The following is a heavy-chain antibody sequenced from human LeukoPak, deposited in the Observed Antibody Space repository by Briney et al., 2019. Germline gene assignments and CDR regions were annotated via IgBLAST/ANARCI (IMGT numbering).Heavy chain of an antibody. Sequence: TGGSLRLSCTASGFIFSHYGMHWVRQAPGKGLEWVAVIQNDASTRNYVDSVKGRFTISRDNSENTVFLQMDSLRAEDTAVYYCANEIRPNDYWGQGTQVTVSS. CDR1: GFIFSHYG. D-gene: IGHD4-17*01. CDR2: IQNDASTR. V-gene: IGHV3-33*03. CDR3: ANEIRPNDY. J-gene: IGHJ4*02.